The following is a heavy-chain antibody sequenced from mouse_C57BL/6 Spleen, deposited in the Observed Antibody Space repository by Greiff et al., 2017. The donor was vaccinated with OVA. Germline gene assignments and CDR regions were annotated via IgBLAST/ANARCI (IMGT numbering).Heavy chain of an antibody. Sequence: EVHLVESGAELVRPGASVKLSCTASGFNIKDDYMHWVKQRPEQGLEWIGWIDPENGDTEYASKFQGKATITADTSSNTAYLQLSSLTSEDTAVYYCTALGVVATDYFDYWGQGTTLTVSS. V-gene: IGHV14-4*01. CDR1: GFNIKDDY. D-gene: IGHD1-1*01. J-gene: IGHJ2*01. CDR3: TALGVVATDYFDY. CDR2: IDPENGDT.